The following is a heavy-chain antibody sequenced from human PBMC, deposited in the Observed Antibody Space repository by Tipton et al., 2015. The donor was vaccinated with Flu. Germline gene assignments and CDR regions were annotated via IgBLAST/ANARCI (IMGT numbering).Heavy chain of an antibody. J-gene: IGHJ4*02. CDR3: ATKFANWGVWEPRDY. CDR1: GGSFSGYY. CDR2: IIHSGNI. Sequence: TLSLTCAVYGGSFSGYYWSWIRQPPGKGLEWIGEIIHSGNINYNPSLKSRVTISRDTSKSQFSLKLTSVTAADTAVYYCATKFANWGVWEPRDYWGQGTLVTVSS. D-gene: IGHD7-27*01. V-gene: IGHV4-34*12.